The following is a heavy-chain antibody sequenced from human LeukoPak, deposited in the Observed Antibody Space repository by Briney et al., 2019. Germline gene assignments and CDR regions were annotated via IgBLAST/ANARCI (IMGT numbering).Heavy chain of an antibody. V-gene: IGHV3-9*03. Sequence: GGSLRLSCAASGFTFDDYAMHWVRQAPGKGLEWVSGVSWNSGSIGYADSVKGRFTISRDNAKNSLYLQMNSLRAEDMALYYCAKVVAPYYYMDVWGKGTTVTVSS. CDR2: VSWNSGSI. J-gene: IGHJ6*03. D-gene: IGHD5-12*01. CDR1: GFTFDDYA. CDR3: AKVVAPYYYMDV.